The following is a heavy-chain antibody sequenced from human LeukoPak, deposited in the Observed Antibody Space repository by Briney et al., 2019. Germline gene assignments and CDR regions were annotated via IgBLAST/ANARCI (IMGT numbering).Heavy chain of an antibody. J-gene: IGHJ4*02. CDR1: GYTFTGYY. CDR2: TNPNSVGT. V-gene: IGHV1-2*02. Sequence: GASVKVSCKASGYTFTGYYMHWVRQAPGQGLEWIGWTNPNSVGTNYAQKFQGRVAMTRDTSISTAYMELSRLRSDDTAVYYCTRGGYGAASIGVDYWGQGTLVTVSS. CDR3: TRGGYGAASIGVDY. D-gene: IGHD3-10*01.